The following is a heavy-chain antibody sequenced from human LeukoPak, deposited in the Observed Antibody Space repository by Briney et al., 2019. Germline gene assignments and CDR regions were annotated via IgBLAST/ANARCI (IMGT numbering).Heavy chain of an antibody. CDR2: ISSSSSYI. Sequence: GGSLRLSCAASGFTFSSYSMNWVRQAPGKGLEWGLSISSSSSYIYYADSVKGRFTISRDNAKNSLYLQMNSLRAEDTAVYYCARDLSCSSTSCYFHFDYWGEGTLATVSS. D-gene: IGHD2-2*01. J-gene: IGHJ4*02. CDR1: GFTFSSYS. V-gene: IGHV3-21*01. CDR3: ARDLSCSSTSCYFHFDY.